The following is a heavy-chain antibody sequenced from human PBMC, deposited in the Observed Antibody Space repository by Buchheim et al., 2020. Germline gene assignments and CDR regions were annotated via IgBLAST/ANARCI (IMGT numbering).Heavy chain of an antibody. CDR1: GFTFSSYA. D-gene: IGHD6-19*01. Sequence: EVQLLESGGGLVQPGGSLRLSCAAPGFTFSSYAMNWVRQAPGKGLEWVSGISGSGGSTYYADSVKGRFSISRDNSKNTLSLQMNSLRAEDTALYYCAKEMSSGWYYWGQGTL. V-gene: IGHV3-23*01. J-gene: IGHJ4*02. CDR2: ISGSGGST. CDR3: AKEMSSGWYY.